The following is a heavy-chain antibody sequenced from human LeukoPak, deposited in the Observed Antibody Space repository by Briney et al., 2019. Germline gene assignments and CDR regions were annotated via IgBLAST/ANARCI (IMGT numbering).Heavy chain of an antibody. J-gene: IGHJ4*02. CDR3: ARDWFHSIDY. D-gene: IGHD3-10*01. CDR2: IRSDGSDT. Sequence: GGSLRLSCAASGFTFDDYGMSWVRQAPGKGLVWVSRIRSDGSDTRYAESVKGRFTISRDNAKNTLYLQMNSLRAEDTAVYYCARDWFHSIDYWGQGTLVTVSS. V-gene: IGHV3-74*01. CDR1: GFTFDDYG.